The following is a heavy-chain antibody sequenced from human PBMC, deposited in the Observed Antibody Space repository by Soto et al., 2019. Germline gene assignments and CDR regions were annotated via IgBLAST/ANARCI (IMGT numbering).Heavy chain of an antibody. CDR1: GFTFSSYA. CDR3: AKKGIGIEQQLVHEYFQH. CDR2: ISGSGGST. D-gene: IGHD6-13*01. V-gene: IGHV3-23*01. J-gene: IGHJ1*01. Sequence: EVQLLESGGGLVQPGGSLRLSCTASGFTFSSYAMSWVRQAPGKGLEWVSAISGSGGSTYYEDSVKGRFTISRDNSKNTLYLQMNSLRAEDTAVYYCAKKGIGIEQQLVHEYFQHWGQGTLVTVSS.